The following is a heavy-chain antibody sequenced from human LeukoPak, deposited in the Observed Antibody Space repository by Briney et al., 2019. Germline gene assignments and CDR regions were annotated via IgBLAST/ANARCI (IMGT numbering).Heavy chain of an antibody. CDR1: GYTFTSYG. CDR3: ARGERDTAMATDY. D-gene: IGHD5-18*01. V-gene: IGHV1-2*06. CDR2: INPNSGGT. J-gene: IGHJ4*02. Sequence: GASVKVSCKASGYTFTSYGISWVRQAPGQGLEWMGRINPNSGGTNYAQKFQGRVTMTRDTSISTAYMELSRLRSDDTAVSYCARGERDTAMATDYWGQGTLVTVSS.